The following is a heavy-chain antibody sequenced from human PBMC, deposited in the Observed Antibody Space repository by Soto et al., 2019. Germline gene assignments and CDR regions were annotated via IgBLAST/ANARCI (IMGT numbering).Heavy chain of an antibody. CDR2: IYYSGST. D-gene: IGHD3-3*02. Sequence: SETLSLTCTVSSGSISSSPYYWGWIRQPPGKGLEWIGSIYYSGSTYYNPSLKSRVTISVDTSKNQFSLKLTSVTAADKAVNYSAAHSPISSPFFHPWGQGALVTVSS. V-gene: IGHV4-39*01. CDR3: AAHSPISSPFFHP. J-gene: IGHJ5*02. CDR1: SGSISSSPYY.